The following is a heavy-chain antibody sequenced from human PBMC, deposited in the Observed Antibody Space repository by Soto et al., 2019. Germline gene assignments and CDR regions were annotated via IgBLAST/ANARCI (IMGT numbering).Heavy chain of an antibody. CDR3: AREESRGARAFDY. J-gene: IGHJ4*02. Sequence: QVQLQESGPRLVKPSQTLSLTCTVSGGSVSSGGYFWSWIRQHPGKGLEWIGYIYHSGDAYYNPSLKGRVSISIDTSENQFSLRVTSVTAADTAVYYCAREESRGARAFDYWGQGTLVTVSS. CDR1: GGSVSSGGYF. CDR2: IYHSGDA. D-gene: IGHD6-6*01. V-gene: IGHV4-31*03.